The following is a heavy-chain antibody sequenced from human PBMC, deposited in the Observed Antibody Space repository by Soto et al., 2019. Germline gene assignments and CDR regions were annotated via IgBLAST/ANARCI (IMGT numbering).Heavy chain of an antibody. Sequence: QLQVQESGPGLVKPSETLSLTCTVSGGSISSSTYYWGWIRQPPGKGLEWIGSFYYSGSTDYNPSLKSRVTNSVDTYKNQFSLNLSSVTAADTGIYYCAITLGGNYFGMDVWGHGTSVTVSS. J-gene: IGHJ6*01. D-gene: IGHD3-16*01. V-gene: IGHV4-39*01. CDR1: GGSISSSTYY. CDR3: AITLGGNYFGMDV. CDR2: FYYSGST.